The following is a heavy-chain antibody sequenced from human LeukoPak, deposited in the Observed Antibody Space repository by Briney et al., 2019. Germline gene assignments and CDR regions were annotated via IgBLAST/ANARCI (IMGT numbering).Heavy chain of an antibody. J-gene: IGHJ5*02. CDR3: ARDPSEVAGNYWFDP. CDR2: INPNSGGT. V-gene: IGHV1-2*02. CDR1: GYTFTGYY. Sequence: ASVKVSCKASGYTFTGYYMHWVRQAPGQGLEWMRWINPNSGGTNYAQKFQGRVTMTRDTSISTAYMELSRLRSDDTAVYYCARDPSEVAGNYWFDPWGQGTLVTVSS. D-gene: IGHD6-19*01.